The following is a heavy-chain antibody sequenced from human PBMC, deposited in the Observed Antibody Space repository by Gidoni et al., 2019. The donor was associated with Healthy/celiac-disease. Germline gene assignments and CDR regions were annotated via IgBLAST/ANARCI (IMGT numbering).Heavy chain of an antibody. CDR2: INPSGGST. CDR3: ARDRGSYLYDY. V-gene: IGHV1-46*03. Sequence: GLEWMGIINPSGGSTSYAQKFQGRVTMTRDTSTSTVYMELSSLRSEDTAVHYCARDRGSYLYDYWGQGTLVTVSS. D-gene: IGHD1-26*01. J-gene: IGHJ4*02.